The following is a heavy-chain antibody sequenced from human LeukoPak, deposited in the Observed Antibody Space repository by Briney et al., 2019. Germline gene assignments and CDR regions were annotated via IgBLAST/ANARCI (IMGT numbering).Heavy chain of an antibody. CDR2: ISGSGGST. CDR1: GLTFSSYA. CDR3: AKDEGATGAFDI. V-gene: IGHV3-23*01. Sequence: GGSLRLSCAASGLTFSSYAMSWVRQAPGKGLEWVSAISGSGGSTYYADSVKGRFTISRDNSKNTLYLQMNSLRAEDTAVYYCAKDEGATGAFDIWGQGTMVTVSS. J-gene: IGHJ3*02. D-gene: IGHD1-14*01.